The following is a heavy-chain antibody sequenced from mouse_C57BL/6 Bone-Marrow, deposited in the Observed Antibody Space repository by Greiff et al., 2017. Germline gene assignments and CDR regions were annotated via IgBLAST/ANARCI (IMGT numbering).Heavy chain of an antibody. V-gene: IGHV1-80*01. J-gene: IGHJ4*01. Sequence: QVQLQQSGAELVKPGASVKISCKASGYAFSSYWMNWVKQRPGKGLEWIGQIYPGDGDTNYNGKFKGKATLTADKSSSTAYMQLSSLTSEDSAVYFCARWPLLCSWYAIDYWGQGTSVTVSS. D-gene: IGHD2-1*01. CDR1: GYAFSSYW. CDR3: ARWPLLCSWYAIDY. CDR2: IYPGDGDT.